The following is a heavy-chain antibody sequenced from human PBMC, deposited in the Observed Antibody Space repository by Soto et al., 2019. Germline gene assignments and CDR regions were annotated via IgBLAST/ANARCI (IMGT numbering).Heavy chain of an antibody. J-gene: IGHJ5*02. D-gene: IGHD2-2*01. CDR3: ARGVVVPAAPHPRWFDP. V-gene: IGHV4-34*01. CDR2: INHSGST. CDR1: GGSFSGYY. Sequence: SETLSLTCAVYGGSFSGYYWSWIRQPPGKGLEWIGEINHSGSTNYNPSLKSRVTISVDTSKNQFSLKLSSVTAADTAVYYCARGVVVPAAPHPRWFDPWGQGTLVTVSS.